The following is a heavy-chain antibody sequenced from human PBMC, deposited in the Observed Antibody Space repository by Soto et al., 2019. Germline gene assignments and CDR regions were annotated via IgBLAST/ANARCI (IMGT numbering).Heavy chain of an antibody. D-gene: IGHD6-25*01. CDR1: GGSISSSSYY. V-gene: IGHV4-39*01. CDR3: ARVASFRAGSKALHYYYYGMDV. J-gene: IGHJ6*01. CDR2: IYYSGST. Sequence: QLQLQESGPGLVKPSETLSLTCTVSGGSISSSSYYWGWIRQPPGKGLEWIGRIYYSGSTYYNPSLKSRVTISVDTSKNQFSLKLSSVTAADTAVYSCARVASFRAGSKALHYYYYGMDVWGQGTTVTVSS.